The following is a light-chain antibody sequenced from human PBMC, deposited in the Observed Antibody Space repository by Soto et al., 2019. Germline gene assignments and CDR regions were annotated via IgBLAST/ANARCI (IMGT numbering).Light chain of an antibody. CDR3: AAWDDSLNGPV. CDR2: YSN. Sequence: QPVLTQPPSVSGTPGQRVTISCSGSRSNIGDNTVNWYQQLPGTAPKLLVYYSNQRPSGVPDRFSGSKSGTSASLAISGLQSEDVADYYCAAWDDSLNGPVFGGGTKVTVL. V-gene: IGLV1-44*01. J-gene: IGLJ2*01. CDR1: RSNIGDNT.